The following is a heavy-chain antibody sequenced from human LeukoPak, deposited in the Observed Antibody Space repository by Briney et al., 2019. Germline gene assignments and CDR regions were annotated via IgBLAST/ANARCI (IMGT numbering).Heavy chain of an antibody. CDR2: IKQDGSEK. V-gene: IGHV3-7*03. CDR1: RFTFSSSW. Sequence: GGSLRLSCAASRFTFSSSWMSWARQAPGKGLEWVANIKQDGSEKSYVESVRGRFTISRDNAKNSLYLQLNSLRAEDTALYYCARDNPPDYWGQGTLVTVSS. J-gene: IGHJ4*02. CDR3: ARDNPPDY.